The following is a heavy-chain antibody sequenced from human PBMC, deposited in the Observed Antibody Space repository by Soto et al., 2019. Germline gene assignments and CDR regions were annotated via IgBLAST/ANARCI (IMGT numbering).Heavy chain of an antibody. Sequence: QVQLVESGGGVVQPGRSLRLSCAASGFTFSSYGMHWVRQAPCKGLEWVAVIWYDGSNKYYADSVKGRFTISRDNSKNTLYLQMNSLRAEDTAVYYCAREVGGGMDVWGQGTTVTVSS. D-gene: IGHD3-16*01. CDR3: AREVGGGMDV. CDR1: GFTFSSYG. J-gene: IGHJ6*02. CDR2: IWYDGSNK. V-gene: IGHV3-33*01.